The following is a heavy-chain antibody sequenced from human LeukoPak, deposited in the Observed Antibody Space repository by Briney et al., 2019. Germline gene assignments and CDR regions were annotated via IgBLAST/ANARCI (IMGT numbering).Heavy chain of an antibody. Sequence: GGSLRLSCAASGFTFSSYAMSWVRQAPGKGLEWVSAISGIGGSTYYADSVKGRFTISRDNSKNTLYLQMNSLRAEDTAVYYCAKGGIVPGLYDYWGQGTLVTVSS. CDR1: GFTFSSYA. D-gene: IGHD3-16*01. J-gene: IGHJ4*02. CDR2: ISGIGGST. V-gene: IGHV3-23*01. CDR3: AKGGIVPGLYDY.